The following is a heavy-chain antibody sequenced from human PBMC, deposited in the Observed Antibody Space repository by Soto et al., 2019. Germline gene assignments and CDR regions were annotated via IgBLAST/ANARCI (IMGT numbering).Heavy chain of an antibody. CDR2: IYPGDYDT. CDR1: GYSFTSYW. V-gene: IGHV5-51*01. CDR3: ARSPTPIARKYYFDN. Sequence: PGESLKISCKGSGYSFTSYWIGWVRQMPGKGLEWMGIIYPGDYDTRYSPSFQGQVTISADRSISTAYLQWSSLKASDTAIYYCARSPTPIARKYYFDNWGQGTLVTVSS. D-gene: IGHD6-13*01. J-gene: IGHJ4*02.